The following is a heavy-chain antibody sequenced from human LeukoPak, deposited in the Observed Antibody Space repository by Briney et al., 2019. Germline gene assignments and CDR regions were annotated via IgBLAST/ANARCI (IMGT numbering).Heavy chain of an antibody. CDR1: GGSFSGYY. D-gene: IGHD3-22*01. CDR2: INPSGRT. V-gene: IGHV4-34*01. Sequence: AETLSLTCAVYGGSFSGYYWTWIRQSPGKGLEWIGEINPSGRTYYNPSLKSRLTISRDTSKNQISLRLSTGTAADTAVYYCARGRQEISMILVVMTGVSYYLDVWGKGTTVTVS. J-gene: IGHJ6*03. CDR3: ARGRQEISMILVVMTGVSYYLDV.